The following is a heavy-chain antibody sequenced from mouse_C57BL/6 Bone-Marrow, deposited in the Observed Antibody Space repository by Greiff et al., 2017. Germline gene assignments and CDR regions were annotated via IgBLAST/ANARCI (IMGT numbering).Heavy chain of an antibody. CDR3: ARRGDSSGPYYFDY. V-gene: IGHV1-59*01. CDR2: IDPSDSYT. Sequence: VQLKQPGAELVRPGTSVKLSCKASGYTFTSYWMHWVKQRPGQGLEWIGVIDPSDSYTNYNQKFKGKATLTVDTSSSTAYMQLSSLTSEDSAVYYCARRGDSSGPYYFDYWGQGTTLTVSS. CDR1: GYTFTSYW. J-gene: IGHJ2*01. D-gene: IGHD3-2*02.